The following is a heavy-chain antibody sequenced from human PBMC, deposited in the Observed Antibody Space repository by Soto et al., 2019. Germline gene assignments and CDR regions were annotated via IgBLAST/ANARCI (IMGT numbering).Heavy chain of an antibody. Sequence: GGSLRLSCAASGFAFSSYGMNWVRQAPGKGLEWVSYISSSSSTIYYADSVKGRFTISRDNAKNSLYLQMNSLRDEDTAVYYCARDGGDCSGGSCYSNYFDCWGQGTLVTVSS. D-gene: IGHD2-15*01. CDR2: ISSSSSTI. J-gene: IGHJ4*02. CDR1: GFAFSSYG. V-gene: IGHV3-48*02. CDR3: ARDGGDCSGGSCYSNYFDC.